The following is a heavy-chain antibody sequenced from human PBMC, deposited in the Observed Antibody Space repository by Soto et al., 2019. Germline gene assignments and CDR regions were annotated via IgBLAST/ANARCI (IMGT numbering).Heavy chain of an antibody. V-gene: IGHV1-69*08. Sequence: QVQLVQSGAEVKKPGSSVKVSCKASGGTFSSYTISWVRQAPGQGLEWMGRIIPILGIANYAQKFQGRVTNXADKSTSTAYMELSSLRSEDTAVYYCARDVTLTDYWGQGTLVTVSS. CDR3: ARDVTLTDY. CDR2: IIPILGIA. D-gene: IGHD2-21*02. J-gene: IGHJ4*02. CDR1: GGTFSSYT.